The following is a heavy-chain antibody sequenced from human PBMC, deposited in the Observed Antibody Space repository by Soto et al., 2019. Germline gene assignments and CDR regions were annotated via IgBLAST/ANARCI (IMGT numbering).Heavy chain of an antibody. CDR1: GFTFSNAW. D-gene: IGHD3-22*01. Sequence: GGSLRLSCAASGFTFSNAWMSWVRQAPGKGLEWVGRIKSKTDGGTTDYAAPVKGRFTISRDDSKNTLYLQMNSLKTEDTAVYYCTTESALFLESRYYDSSGYYYWGQGTLVTVSS. CDR2: IKSKTDGGTT. J-gene: IGHJ4*02. CDR3: TTESALFLESRYYDSSGYYY. V-gene: IGHV3-15*01.